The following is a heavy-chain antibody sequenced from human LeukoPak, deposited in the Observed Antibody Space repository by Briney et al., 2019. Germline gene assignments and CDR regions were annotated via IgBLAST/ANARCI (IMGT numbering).Heavy chain of an antibody. D-gene: IGHD1-20*01. CDR2: IYPGDSDT. CDR3: ARSRRYNWNDVMAFDI. CDR1: GYSFTSYW. Sequence: GESLKISCKGSGYSFTSYWIGWVRQMPGKGLEWMGIIYPGDSDTRYSPSFQGQVTISADKSISTAYLQWSSLKASDTAMCYCARSRRYNWNDVMAFDIWGQGTMVTVSS. V-gene: IGHV5-51*01. J-gene: IGHJ3*02.